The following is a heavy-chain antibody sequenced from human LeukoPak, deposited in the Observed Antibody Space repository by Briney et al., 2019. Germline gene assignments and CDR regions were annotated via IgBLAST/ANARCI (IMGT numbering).Heavy chain of an antibody. Sequence: PSETLSLTCAVYGGSFSGYYWSWIRQPPGKGLEWIGEINHSGSTNYNPSLKSRVSISVDTSNNQFSLTLSSVTAADTAVYYCARSDGYGLVGIWGQGTMVTVSS. CDR1: GGSFSGYY. V-gene: IGHV4-34*01. D-gene: IGHD3-10*01. CDR3: ARSDGYGLVGI. J-gene: IGHJ3*02. CDR2: INHSGST.